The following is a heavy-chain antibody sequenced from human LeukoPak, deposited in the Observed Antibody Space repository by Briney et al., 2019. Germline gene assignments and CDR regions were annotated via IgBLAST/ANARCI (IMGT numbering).Heavy chain of an antibody. CDR1: GYSISSGYY. CDR2: IYHSGST. CDR3: ARANYYDSSGSIANWFDP. V-gene: IGHV4-38-2*01. J-gene: IGHJ5*02. Sequence: SETLSLTCAVSGYSISSGYYWGRIRQPPGKGLEWIGSIYHSGSTYYHPSLKSRVTISVDTSKNQFSLKLSSVTAADTAVYYCARANYYDSSGSIANWFDPWGQGTLVTVSS. D-gene: IGHD3-22*01.